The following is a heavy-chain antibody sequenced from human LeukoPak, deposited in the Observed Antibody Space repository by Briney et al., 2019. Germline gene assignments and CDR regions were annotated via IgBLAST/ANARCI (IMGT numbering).Heavy chain of an antibody. Sequence: GGSLRLSCSASEFSFNSYAMSWVRQAPGKGLEWVSVIYSGGSTYYADSVKGRFTISRDNSKNTLYLQMTSLTADDTAMNYCARDIGYNSSSALYYYYGTDVWGQGTTVTVSS. V-gene: IGHV3-53*01. CDR1: EFSFNSYA. CDR3: ARDIGYNSSSALYYYYGTDV. D-gene: IGHD6-13*01. CDR2: IYSGGST. J-gene: IGHJ6*02.